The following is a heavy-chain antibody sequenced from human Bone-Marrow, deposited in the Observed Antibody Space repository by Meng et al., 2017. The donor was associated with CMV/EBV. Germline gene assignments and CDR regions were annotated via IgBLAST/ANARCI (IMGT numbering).Heavy chain of an antibody. CDR1: GFTVRNYW. J-gene: IGHJ6*03. CDR2: IDNNDGRST. D-gene: IGHD2-2*01. Sequence: VELVEFGGTLGQAGGFLRPSGGVSGFTVRNYWMHWVRQRSGKGLEWVSRIDNNDGRSTSYADSVRGRFTISRDNAKNTLYLQMNSLRAEDTAVYYCASTKYYYYMDVWGKGTTVIVSS. CDR3: ASTKYYYYMDV. V-gene: IGHV3-74*01.